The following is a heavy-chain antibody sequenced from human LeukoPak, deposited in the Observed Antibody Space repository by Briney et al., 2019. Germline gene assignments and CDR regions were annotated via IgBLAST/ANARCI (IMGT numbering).Heavy chain of an antibody. D-gene: IGHD3-16*01. Sequence: MTSETLSLTCTVSGGSISSYYWSWIRQPAGKGLEWIGRIYTSGSTNYNPSLKSRVTMSVDTSKNQFSLKLSAVTAADTAVYYCAILTSMCGEGDYWGQGTLVTVSS. CDR3: AILTSMCGEGDY. J-gene: IGHJ4*02. V-gene: IGHV4-4*07. CDR1: GGSISSYY. CDR2: IYTSGST.